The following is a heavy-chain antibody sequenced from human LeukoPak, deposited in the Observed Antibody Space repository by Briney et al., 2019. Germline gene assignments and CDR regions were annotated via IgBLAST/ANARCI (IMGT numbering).Heavy chain of an antibody. CDR2: IIPIFGTA. D-gene: IGHD3-9*01. CDR3: AREVDLSYYFDY. Sequence: ASVKVSCKASGGTFSSYAISWVRQAPGQGLEWMGGIIPIFGTANYAQKFQGRVTITADESTSTAYMELSSLRSEDTAVYYCAREVDLSYYFDYWGQGTLVTVSS. V-gene: IGHV1-69*13. CDR1: GGTFSSYA. J-gene: IGHJ4*02.